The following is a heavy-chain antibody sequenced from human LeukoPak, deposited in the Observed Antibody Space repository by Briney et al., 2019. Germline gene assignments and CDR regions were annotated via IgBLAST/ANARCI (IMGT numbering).Heavy chain of an antibody. CDR3: ARGPRARYCSGGSCYRNWFDP. D-gene: IGHD2-15*01. V-gene: IGHV3-7*01. CDR2: IKQDESEK. J-gene: IGHJ5*02. CDR1: GFTFSSYW. Sequence: PGGSLRLSCAASGFTFSSYWMSWVRQAPGKGLEWVANIKQDESEKYYVDSVKGRFTISRDNAKNSLYPQMNSLRAEDTAVYYCARGPRARYCSGGSCYRNWFDPWGQGTLVTVSS.